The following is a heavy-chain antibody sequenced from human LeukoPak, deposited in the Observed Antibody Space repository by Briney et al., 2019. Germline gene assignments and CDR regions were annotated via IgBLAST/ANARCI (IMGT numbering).Heavy chain of an antibody. CDR1: GFTFSSYG. CDR3: AKTYYFDSSGYYHLYYFDY. Sequence: GGSLRLSCAASGFTFSSYGMSWVRQAPGKGLEWVSAISATGGTTYYADSVKGRFTISRDNSKNTLYLQMNSLRAEDTAVYYCAKTYYFDSSGYYHLYYFDYWGQGTLVTVSS. V-gene: IGHV3-23*01. J-gene: IGHJ4*02. CDR2: ISATGGTT. D-gene: IGHD3-22*01.